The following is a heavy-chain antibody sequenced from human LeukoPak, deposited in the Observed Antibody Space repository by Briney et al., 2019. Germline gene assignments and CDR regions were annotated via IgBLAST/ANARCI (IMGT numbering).Heavy chain of an antibody. CDR3: AREPDNWFDP. J-gene: IGHJ5*02. V-gene: IGHV3-7*01. CDR2: IKQDGSER. CDR1: GFTFSNTW. Sequence: PGGSLRLSCAASGFTFSNTWMSWVRQAPGKGLEWVANIKQDGSERFYVPSVKGRFTISRDNAQKSLYLQMDSLRVEDTAVYYCAREPDNWFDPWGQGTLVTVSS.